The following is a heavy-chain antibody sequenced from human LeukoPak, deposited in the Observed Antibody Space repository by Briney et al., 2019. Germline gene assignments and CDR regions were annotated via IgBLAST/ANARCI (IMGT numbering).Heavy chain of an antibody. CDR3: ARQVGATYQPFDY. J-gene: IGHJ4*02. CDR2: IYYSGST. Sequence: SETLSLTCTVSGGSISSSSYYWGWIRQPPGKGLEWIGSIYYSGSTYYNPSLKSRVTISVDTSKNQFSLKLSSVTAADTAVYYCARQVGATYQPFDYWGQGTLVTVSS. CDR1: GGSISSSSYY. D-gene: IGHD1-26*01. V-gene: IGHV4-39*01.